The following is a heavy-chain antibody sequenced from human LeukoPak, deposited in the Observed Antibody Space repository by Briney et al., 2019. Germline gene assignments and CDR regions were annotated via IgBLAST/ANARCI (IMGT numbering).Heavy chain of an antibody. D-gene: IGHD3-10*01. Sequence: PSETLSLTCTVSGGSISSSSYYWGWIRQPPGKGLEWIGSIYYSGSTYYNPSLKSRVTISVDTSKNQFSLKLSSVTAADTAAYYCARHDYYGPGSYSRFNYWGQGTLVTVSS. J-gene: IGHJ4*02. CDR1: GGSISSSSYY. CDR3: ARHDYYGPGSYSRFNY. V-gene: IGHV4-39*01. CDR2: IYYSGST.